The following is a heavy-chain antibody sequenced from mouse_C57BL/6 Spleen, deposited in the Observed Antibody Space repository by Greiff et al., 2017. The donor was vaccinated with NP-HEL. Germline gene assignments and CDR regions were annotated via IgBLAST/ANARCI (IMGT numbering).Heavy chain of an antibody. J-gene: IGHJ1*03. V-gene: IGHV1-20*01. CDR1: GYSFTGYF. Sequence: EVKVEESGPELVKPGDSVKISCKASGYSFTGYFMNWVMQSHGKSLEWIGRINPYNGDTFYNQKFKGKATLTVDKSSSTAHMELRSLTSEDSAVYYCARSFITTVLRYFDVWGTGTTVTVSS. CDR3: ARSFITTVLRYFDV. D-gene: IGHD1-1*01. CDR2: INPYNGDT.